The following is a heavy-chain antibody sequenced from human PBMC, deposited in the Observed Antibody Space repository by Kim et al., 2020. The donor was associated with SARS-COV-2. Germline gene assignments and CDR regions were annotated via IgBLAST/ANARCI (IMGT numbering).Heavy chain of an antibody. CDR3: ARDLRISSWFDR. D-gene: IGHD3-10*01. V-gene: IGHV4-59*01. J-gene: IGHJ5*02. Sequence: NSNPSLRSRVTISSDTSKKKFSLKLTSVTAADTAVYYCARDLRISSWFDRWGQGALVTVLS.